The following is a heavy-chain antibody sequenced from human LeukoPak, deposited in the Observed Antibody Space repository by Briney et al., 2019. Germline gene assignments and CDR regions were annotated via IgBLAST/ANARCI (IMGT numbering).Heavy chain of an antibody. J-gene: IGHJ4*02. CDR2: IYYSGST. V-gene: IGHV4-39*01. D-gene: IGHD6-19*01. CDR1: GGSISSSSYY. CDR3: ARHSSGNFDY. Sequence: SETLSLTCTVSGGSISSSSYYWGLIRQPPGKGLEWIGSIYYSGSTYYNPSLKSRVTISVDTSKNQFSLKLSSVTAADTAVYYCARHSSGNFDYWGQGTLVTVSS.